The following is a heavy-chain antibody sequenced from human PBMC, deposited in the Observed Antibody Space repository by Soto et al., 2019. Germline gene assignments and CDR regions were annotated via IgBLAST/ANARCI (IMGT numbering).Heavy chain of an antibody. CDR2: ISGSGSST. D-gene: IGHD3-16*01. CDR1: GFTFSSYA. Sequence: EVQLLESGGGLVQPGGSLRLSCAASGFTFSSYAMSWVRQAPGKGLEWVSAISGSGSSTYYAHSVKGRFTISRDNSKNTLYLQMNSLRDEDTAIYYCATVSGALVYLGYWGQGTLVTVPS. V-gene: IGHV3-23*01. CDR3: ATVSGALVYLGY. J-gene: IGHJ4*02.